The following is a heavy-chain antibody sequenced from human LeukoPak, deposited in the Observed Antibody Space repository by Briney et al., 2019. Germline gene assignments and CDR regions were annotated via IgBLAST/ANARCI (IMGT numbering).Heavy chain of an antibody. CDR3: ARASSSSSYYFDY. CDR2: MNPNSGNT. CDR1: GYTFTSYD. Sequence: VASVKVSCKASGYTFTSYDINWVRQATGQGLEWMGWMNPNSGNTGYAQKFQGRVTMTRHTSISTAYMELSSLRSEDTAVYYCARASSSSSYYFDYWGQGTLVTVSS. V-gene: IGHV1-8*01. J-gene: IGHJ4*02. D-gene: IGHD6-6*01.